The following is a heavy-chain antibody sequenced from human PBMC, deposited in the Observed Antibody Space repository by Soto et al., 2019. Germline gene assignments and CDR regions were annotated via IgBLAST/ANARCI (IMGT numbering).Heavy chain of an antibody. CDR1: GFTFSNAW. Sequence: GGSLRLSCAASGFTFSNAWMSWVRQAPGKGLEWVGRIKSKTDGGTTDYAAPVKGRFTISRDDSKNTLYLQMNSLKTEDTAVYYCTTDDRFGELLFPHYYYYYYMDVWGKGTTVTVSS. J-gene: IGHJ6*03. CDR2: IKSKTDGGTT. D-gene: IGHD3-10*01. CDR3: TTDDRFGELLFPHYYYYYYMDV. V-gene: IGHV3-15*01.